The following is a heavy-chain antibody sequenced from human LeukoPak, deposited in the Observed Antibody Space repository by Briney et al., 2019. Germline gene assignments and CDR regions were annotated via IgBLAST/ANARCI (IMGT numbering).Heavy chain of an antibody. Sequence: PSETLSLTCSVSGGSIRYYYWSWIRHFPGKGLEWIGYISDGESPDYNPSLQSRVTIYVDSSKNQFFLNLTSVTAADTAVYYCARSKQRVPFDYWGQGTLVTVSS. CDR2: ISDGESP. D-gene: IGHD6-13*01. CDR1: GGSIRYYY. V-gene: IGHV4-59*01. CDR3: ARSKQRVPFDY. J-gene: IGHJ4*02.